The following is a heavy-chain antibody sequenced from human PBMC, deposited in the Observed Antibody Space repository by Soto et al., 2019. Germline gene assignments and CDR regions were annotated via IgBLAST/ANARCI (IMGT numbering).Heavy chain of an antibody. CDR1: GGSISSGGYY. J-gene: IGHJ4*02. D-gene: IGHD3-9*01. Sequence: QVQLQESGPGLVKPSQTLSLTCTVSGGSISSGGYYWSWIRQHPGKGLEWIGYIYYSGSTYYKHSLKSRVNISVDTSKNQFSLKLSSVTAADTAVYYCAVLRYFDSLPLFDYWGQGTLVTVSS. CDR2: IYYSGST. CDR3: AVLRYFDSLPLFDY. V-gene: IGHV4-31*03.